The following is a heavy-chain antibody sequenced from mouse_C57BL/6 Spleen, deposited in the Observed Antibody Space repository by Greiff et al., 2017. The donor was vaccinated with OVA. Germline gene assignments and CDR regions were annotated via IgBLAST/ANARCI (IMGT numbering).Heavy chain of an antibody. CDR3: ARGYVPFFDY. CDR2: IYPGSGNT. D-gene: IGHD1-2*01. CDR1: GYTFTDYY. J-gene: IGHJ2*01. Sequence: VKLVESGAELVRPGASVKLSCKASGYTFTDYYINWVKQRPGQGLEWIARIYPGSGNTYYNEKFKGKATLTAEKSSSTAYMQLSSLTSEDSAVYFCARGYVPFFDYWGQGTTLTVSS. V-gene: IGHV1-76*01.